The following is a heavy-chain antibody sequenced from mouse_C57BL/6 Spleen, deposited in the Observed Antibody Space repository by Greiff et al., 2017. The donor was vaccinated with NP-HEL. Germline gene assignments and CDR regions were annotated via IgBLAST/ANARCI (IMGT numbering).Heavy chain of an antibody. Sequence: ESGPGLVKPSQSLSLTCSVPGYSITSGYSWNWIRQFPGNKLEWMGYISYDGSNNYNPSLKNRLSITRDTSKNQFFLKLNSVTTEDTATYYCAPAYYYGSSYGWFAYWGQGTLVTVSA. CDR2: ISYDGSN. CDR3: APAYYYGSSYGWFAY. J-gene: IGHJ3*01. CDR1: GYSITSGYS. D-gene: IGHD1-1*01. V-gene: IGHV3-6*01.